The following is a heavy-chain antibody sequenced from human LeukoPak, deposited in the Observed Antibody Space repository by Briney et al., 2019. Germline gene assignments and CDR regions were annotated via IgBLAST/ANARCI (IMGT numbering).Heavy chain of an antibody. J-gene: IGHJ4*02. CDR1: GGSISSSSYY. Sequence: SETLSLTSTVSGGSISSSSYYWGWIRQPPGKGLEWIGSIYYSGSTYYNPSLKSRVTISVDTSKNQFSLKLSSVTAADTAVYYCAREMDTYYYDSSGYPDYWGQGTLVTVSS. CDR3: AREMDTYYYDSSGYPDY. CDR2: IYYSGST. V-gene: IGHV4-39*07. D-gene: IGHD3-22*01.